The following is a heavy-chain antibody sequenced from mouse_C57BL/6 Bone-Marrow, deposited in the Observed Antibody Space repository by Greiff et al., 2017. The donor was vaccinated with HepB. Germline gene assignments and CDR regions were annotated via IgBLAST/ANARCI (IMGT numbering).Heavy chain of an antibody. V-gene: IGHV1-55*01. D-gene: IGHD2-3*01. CDR1: GYTFTSYW. CDR2: IYPGSGST. Sequence: VKLQQPGAELVKPGASVKMSCKASGYTFTSYWITWVKQRPGQGLEWIGDIYPGSGSTNYNEKFKSKATLTVDTSSSTAYMQLSSLTSEDSAVYYCARNDGYYKTCWYFDVWGTGTTVTVSS. CDR3: ARNDGYYKTCWYFDV. J-gene: IGHJ1*03.